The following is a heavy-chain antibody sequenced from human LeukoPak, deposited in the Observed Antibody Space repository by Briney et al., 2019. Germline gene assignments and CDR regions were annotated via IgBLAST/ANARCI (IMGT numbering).Heavy chain of an antibody. D-gene: IGHD6-13*01. CDR3: ARPRQQLVKNDAFDI. CDR1: GYSFTSYW. V-gene: IGHV5-51*01. Sequence: GESLKISCKGSGYSFTSYWIGWVRQMPGKGLEWMGIIYPGDSDTRYSPSFQGQVTISADKSISTAYLQWSSLKASDTAMYHCARPRQQLVKNDAFDIWGQGTMVTVSS. J-gene: IGHJ3*02. CDR2: IYPGDSDT.